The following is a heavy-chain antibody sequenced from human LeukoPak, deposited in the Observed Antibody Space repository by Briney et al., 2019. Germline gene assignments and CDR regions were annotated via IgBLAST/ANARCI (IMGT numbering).Heavy chain of an antibody. CDR1: GGSISSSSYY. V-gene: IGHV4-39*07. D-gene: IGHD3-16*02. Sequence: PSETLSLTCTVSGGSISSSSYYWGWIRQPPGKGLEWIGSIYYSGSTYYNPSLKSRVTILVDTSKNQFSLKLSSVTAADTAVYYCARSLMITFGGVIVIPSYDYWGQGTLVTVSS. CDR3: ARSLMITFGGVIVIPSYDY. J-gene: IGHJ4*02. CDR2: IYYSGST.